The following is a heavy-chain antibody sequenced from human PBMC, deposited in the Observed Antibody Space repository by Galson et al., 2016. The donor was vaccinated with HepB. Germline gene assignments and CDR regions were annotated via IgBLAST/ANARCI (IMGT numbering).Heavy chain of an antibody. J-gene: IGHJ3*02. CDR3: ARDERQRNGLYVAFDI. CDR1: GYTFTNYW. V-gene: IGHV5-51*01. D-gene: IGHD6-19*01. Sequence: SGAEVKKPGESLKISCKGSGYTFTNYWIGWVRQMPGKGLEWMGIIYPGDSDTRYSPSFQGQVTISADKSISTAYLQWSSLRASDTAVYFCARDERQRNGLYVAFDIWGQGTMVTVSS. CDR2: IYPGDSDT.